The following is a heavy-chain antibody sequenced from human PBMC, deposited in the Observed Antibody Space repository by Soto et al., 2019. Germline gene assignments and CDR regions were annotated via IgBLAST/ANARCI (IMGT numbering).Heavy chain of an antibody. CDR3: ARDRERGYSYGSSFDY. CDR2: IWYDGSNK. CDR1: GFTFSSYG. Sequence: QVQLVESGGGVVQPGRSLRLSCAASGFTFSSYGMHWVRQAPGKGLEGVAVIWYDGSNKYYADSVKGRFTISRDNSKNTLYLQMNSLRAEDTAVYYCARDRERGYSYGSSFDYWGQGTLVTVSS. V-gene: IGHV3-33*01. D-gene: IGHD5-18*01. J-gene: IGHJ4*02.